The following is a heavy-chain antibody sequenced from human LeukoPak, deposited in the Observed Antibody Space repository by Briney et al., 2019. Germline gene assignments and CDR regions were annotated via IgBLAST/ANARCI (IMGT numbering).Heavy chain of an antibody. CDR2: ISSSSSTI. CDR3: ARDREQQLGPNWDYYYYMDV. D-gene: IGHD6-13*01. CDR1: GFTFSTYS. Sequence: AGGSLRLSCAASGFTFSTYSMNWVRQAPGKGLEWVSYISSSSSTIYYADSVKGRFTISRDNAKNSLYLQMNSLRAEDTAVYYCARDREQQLGPNWDYYYYMDVWGKGTTVTVSS. V-gene: IGHV3-48*01. J-gene: IGHJ6*03.